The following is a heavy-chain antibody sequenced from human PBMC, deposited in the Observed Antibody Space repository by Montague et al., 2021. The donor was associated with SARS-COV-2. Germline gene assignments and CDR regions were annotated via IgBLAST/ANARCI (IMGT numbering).Heavy chain of an antibody. CDR1: GGSICSYY. J-gene: IGHJ5*02. CDR3: ARLRRPDGYSYWFGP. V-gene: IGHV4-59*08. Sequence: ETLSLTCTVSGGSICSYYWSWIRQPPGEGLEWIGYIYYGGSTNYSPSFKGRVIMSVDTSNNQFSLRLTSVTAADTAVYYCARLRRPDGYSYWFGPWGQGTLVTVSS. D-gene: IGHD5-24*01. CDR2: IYYGGST.